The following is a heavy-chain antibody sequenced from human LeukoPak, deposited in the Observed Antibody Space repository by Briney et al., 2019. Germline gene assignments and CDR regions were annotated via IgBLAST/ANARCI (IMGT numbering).Heavy chain of an antibody. CDR2: IKSKTDGGTT. D-gene: IGHD6-19*01. CDR1: GFTFSNAW. CDR3: ARAPHSSGWYYWYYFDY. V-gene: IGHV3-15*01. Sequence: PGGSLRLSCAASGFTFSNAWMSWVRQAPGKGLEWVGRIKSKTDGGTTDYAAPVKGRFTISRDDSKNTLYLQMNSLKTEDTAVYYCARAPHSSGWYYWYYFDYWGQGTLVTVSS. J-gene: IGHJ4*02.